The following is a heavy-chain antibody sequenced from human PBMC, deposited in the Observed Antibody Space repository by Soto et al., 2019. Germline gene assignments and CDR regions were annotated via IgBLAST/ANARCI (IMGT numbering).Heavy chain of an antibody. J-gene: IGHJ2*01. Sequence: EVQLVESGGGLVQPGGSLRLSCTASGFAVTSSYMGWVRRAPGKGMEWVSSIYSGRDTYYADSVRGRFTSTTDNSMDPLYLQMNSLRVDDTAMYYCARHVGSYWYFALWGRGTLVTVSS. CDR2: IYSGRDT. V-gene: IGHV3-66*04. CDR3: ARHVGSYWYFAL. D-gene: IGHD1-26*01. CDR1: GFAVTSSY.